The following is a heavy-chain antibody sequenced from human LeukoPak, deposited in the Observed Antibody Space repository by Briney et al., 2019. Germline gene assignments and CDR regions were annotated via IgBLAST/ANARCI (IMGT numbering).Heavy chain of an antibody. CDR1: GFTFSSYA. V-gene: IGHV3-30-3*01. Sequence: GGSLRLSCAASGFTFSSYAMHWVRQAPGKGLEWVAVISYDGSNKYYADSAKGRFTISRDNSKNTLYLQMNSLRAEDTAVYYCARARYYGSGSYPRLSYYGMDVWGQGTTVTVSS. D-gene: IGHD3-10*01. CDR2: ISYDGSNK. CDR3: ARARYYGSGSYPRLSYYGMDV. J-gene: IGHJ6*02.